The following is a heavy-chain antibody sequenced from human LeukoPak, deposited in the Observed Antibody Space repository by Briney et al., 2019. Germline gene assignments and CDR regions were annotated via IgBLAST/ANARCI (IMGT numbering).Heavy chain of an antibody. V-gene: IGHV3-48*03. Sequence: TGGSLRLSCAASGSTFSNYDMNWVRQAPGKGLEWVSYISSDASAIYYADSVKGRFTISRDNAKNSLYLQMNSLRAEDTAVYYCARDLTGDSSHDYWGQGTLVTVSS. CDR1: GSTFSNYD. CDR2: ISSDASAI. J-gene: IGHJ4*02. CDR3: ARDLTGDSSHDY. D-gene: IGHD3-22*01.